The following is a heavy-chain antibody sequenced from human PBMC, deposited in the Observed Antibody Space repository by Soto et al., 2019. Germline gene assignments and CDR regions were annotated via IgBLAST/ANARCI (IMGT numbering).Heavy chain of an antibody. D-gene: IGHD5-12*01. V-gene: IGHV1-46*04. CDR1: GHTFTNYY. Sequence: ASVKVSCKASGHTFTNYYMHWVRQAPGQGLEWMGLINPRDDSISYAQKLQGRVTVTRDTSTSTVYMELSSLRSDDTAVYYCAREGDGYKYFDQWG. CDR2: INPRDDSI. CDR3: AREGDGYKYFDQ. J-gene: IGHJ4*01.